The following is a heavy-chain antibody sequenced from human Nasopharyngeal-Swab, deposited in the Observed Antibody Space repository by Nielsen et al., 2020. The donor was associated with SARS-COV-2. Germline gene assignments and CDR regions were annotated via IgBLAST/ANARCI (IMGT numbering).Heavy chain of an antibody. CDR2: IKQDGSEK. Sequence: GGSLRLSCAASGFTFRYYWMSWVRQAPGKGLEWVANIKQDGSEKYYVDSVKGRFTISRDNAKNSVYLQMNSLRAEDTAVYYCARSRIDYWGQGTLVTVSS. V-gene: IGHV3-7*01. J-gene: IGHJ4*02. CDR1: GFTFRYYW. CDR3: ARSRIDY.